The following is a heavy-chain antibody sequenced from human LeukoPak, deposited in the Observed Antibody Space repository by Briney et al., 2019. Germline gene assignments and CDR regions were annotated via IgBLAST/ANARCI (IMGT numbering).Heavy chain of an antibody. D-gene: IGHD5-18*01. Sequence: GGSLRLSCAASGFTFSSYPMSWVRQAPGKGLEWVSAISGSGGSTYYADSVKGRFTISRDNSKNTLYLQMNSLRAEDTAVYYCAKGGYSYGLGWTFDYWGQGTLVTVSS. CDR3: AKGGYSYGLGWTFDY. V-gene: IGHV3-23*01. CDR1: GFTFSSYP. CDR2: ISGSGGST. J-gene: IGHJ4*02.